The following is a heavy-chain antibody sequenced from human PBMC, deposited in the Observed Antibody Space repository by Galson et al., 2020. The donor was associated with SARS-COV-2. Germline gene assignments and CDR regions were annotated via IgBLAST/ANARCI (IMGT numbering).Heavy chain of an antibody. Sequence: GGSLRLSCAASGFTFSDYYMSWIRQAPGKGLEWVSYISSRGSTIYYADSVKGRFIIYRDNAKNSLYLQMNSMRAEDTAVYYCARDLTSSQTEPSHPYYYYGMDVWGQGTTVTVSS. CDR1: GFTFSDYY. CDR3: ARDLTSSQTEPSHPYYYYGMDV. D-gene: IGHD1-20*01. J-gene: IGHJ6*02. V-gene: IGHV3-11*01. CDR2: ISSRGSTI.